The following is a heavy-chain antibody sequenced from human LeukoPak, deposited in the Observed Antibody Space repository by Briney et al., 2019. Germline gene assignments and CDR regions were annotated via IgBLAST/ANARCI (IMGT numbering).Heavy chain of an antibody. CDR1: GGSISSYY. D-gene: IGHD3-22*01. J-gene: IGHJ5*02. V-gene: IGHV4-59*08. CDR3: ARSVYYDSSGYYWP. CDR2: IYYSGST. Sequence: SETLSLTCTVSGGSISSYYWSWIRQPPGKGLEWIGYIYYSGSTNYNPSLKSRVTISVDTSKNQFSLKLSSVTAADTAVYYCARSVYYDSSGYYWPWGQGTLVTVSS.